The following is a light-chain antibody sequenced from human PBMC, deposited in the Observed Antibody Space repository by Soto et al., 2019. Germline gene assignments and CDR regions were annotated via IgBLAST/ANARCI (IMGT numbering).Light chain of an antibody. CDR1: QTIISN. J-gene: IGKJ2*01. CDR3: LQHNSYPYT. Sequence: DRVMTQSPATLSVSPGERATLSCRASQTIISNLAWYQQKPGQAPRLLIYGASTRATGIPARFSGSGSGTDFTLTISSLQSEDFATYYCLQHNSYPYTFGQGTKLEIK. V-gene: IGKV3-15*01. CDR2: GAS.